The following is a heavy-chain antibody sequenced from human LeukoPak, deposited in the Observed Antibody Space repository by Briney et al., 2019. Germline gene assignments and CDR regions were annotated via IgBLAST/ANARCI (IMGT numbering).Heavy chain of an antibody. V-gene: IGHV1-8*03. D-gene: IGHD2-2*01. CDR2: MNPNSGNT. CDR3: ARGAGDCSSTSCLRDFDY. Sequence: ASVKVSCKASGYTFTSYDINWVRQATGQGLEWMGWMNPNSGNTGYAQKFQGRVTITRNTSISTAYMELSSLRSEDTAVCYCARGAGDCSSTSCLRDFDYWGQGTLVTVSS. CDR1: GYTFTSYD. J-gene: IGHJ4*02.